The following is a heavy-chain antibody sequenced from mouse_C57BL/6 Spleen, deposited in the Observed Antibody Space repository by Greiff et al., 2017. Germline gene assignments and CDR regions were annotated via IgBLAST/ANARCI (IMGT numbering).Heavy chain of an antibody. CDR3: ARHYGSSRYYAMDY. J-gene: IGHJ4*01. Sequence: EVKLVESGGGLVKPGGSLKLSCAASGFTFSSYTMSWVRQTPEQRLEWVATISGGGGNTYYPDSVKGRFTISRDNAKNTLYLQMSSLRSEDTALYYGARHYGSSRYYAMDYWGQGTSVTVSS. CDR2: ISGGGGNT. V-gene: IGHV5-9*01. D-gene: IGHD1-1*01. CDR1: GFTFSSYT.